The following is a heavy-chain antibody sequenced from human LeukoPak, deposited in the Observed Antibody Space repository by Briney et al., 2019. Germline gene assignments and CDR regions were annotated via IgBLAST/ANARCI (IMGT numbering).Heavy chain of an antibody. CDR2: VSYDGKNE. Sequence: GGSLRLSCAASGFTFSSYGMHWVRQAPGKGLEWVAGVSYDGKNEYYPDSVKGRFTISRDDSKNTLYLQMNSLRVDDTAIYFCARSGAYCGGDCPTNYWGQGSLVTVSS. V-gene: IGHV3-30*03. CDR1: GFTFSSYG. J-gene: IGHJ4*02. CDR3: ARSGAYCGGDCPTNY. D-gene: IGHD2-21*02.